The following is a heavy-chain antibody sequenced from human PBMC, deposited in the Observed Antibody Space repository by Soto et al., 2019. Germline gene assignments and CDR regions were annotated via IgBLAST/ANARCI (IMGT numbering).Heavy chain of an antibody. D-gene: IGHD6-13*01. CDR2: ISGSGGST. Sequence: EVQLLDSGGGLVQPGGSLRLSCDASGFTFRNYAMNWVGQAPGKGLDWVSAISGSGGSTYYADSVKGRFTISRDNSKNTLYLQMSSLRAEDTAVYYCAKGPLGSWYDLDYWGQGTLVTVSS. V-gene: IGHV3-23*01. CDR1: GFTFRNYA. CDR3: AKGPLGSWYDLDY. J-gene: IGHJ4*02.